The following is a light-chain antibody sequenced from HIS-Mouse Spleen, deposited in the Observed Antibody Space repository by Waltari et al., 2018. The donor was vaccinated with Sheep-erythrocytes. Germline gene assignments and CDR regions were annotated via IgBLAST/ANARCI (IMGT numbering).Light chain of an antibody. J-gene: IGKJ1*01. CDR3: MQALQTPRT. V-gene: IGKV3-11*01. CDR1: QSVSSY. Sequence: EIVLTQSPATLSLSPGERATLSCRASQSVSSYLAWYQQKPGQAPRLLIYDASNRATGIPARFSGSGSGTDFTLTISSLEPEDFAVYYCMQALQTPRTFGQGTKVEIK. CDR2: DAS.